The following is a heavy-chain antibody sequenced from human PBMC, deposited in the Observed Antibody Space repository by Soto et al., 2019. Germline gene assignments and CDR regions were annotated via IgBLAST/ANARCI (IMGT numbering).Heavy chain of an antibody. D-gene: IGHD3-10*01. CDR1: GGTFSSYT. J-gene: IGHJ4*02. Sequence: QVQLVQSGAEVKKPGSSVKVSCKASGGTFSSYTISWVRQAPGQGLEWMGRIIPILGIANYAQKFQGRVTVTADKATSSAYMELSSLRSEDTAVYYCARELHGSGSYYYFDYGGQGTLVTVSS. CDR2: IIPILGIA. CDR3: ARELHGSGSYYYFDY. V-gene: IGHV1-69*08.